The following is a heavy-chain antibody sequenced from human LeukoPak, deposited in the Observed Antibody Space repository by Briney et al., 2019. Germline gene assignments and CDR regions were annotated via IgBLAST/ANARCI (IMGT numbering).Heavy chain of an antibody. CDR3: ARDTVGATDY. J-gene: IGHJ4*02. Sequence: GGSLRLSCAASGFTCSSYSMNWVRQAPGKGLEWVSSISSSSSYIYYADSVKGRFTISRDNAKNSLYLQMNSLRAEDTALYYCARDTVGATDYWGQGTLVTVSS. CDR1: GFTCSSYS. D-gene: IGHD1-26*01. V-gene: IGHV3-21*01. CDR2: ISSSSSYI.